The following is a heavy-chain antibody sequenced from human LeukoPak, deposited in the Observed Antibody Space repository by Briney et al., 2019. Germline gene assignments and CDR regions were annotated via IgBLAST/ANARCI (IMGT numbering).Heavy chain of an antibody. V-gene: IGHV3-30*02. CDR2: IRYDGSNI. CDR1: GFTFSIFG. D-gene: IGHD3-10*01. CDR3: AKDISAYGSGTSADY. J-gene: IGHJ4*02. Sequence: GGSLRLSCAASGFTFSIFGMHWVRQAPGKGLQWVAFIRYDGSNIYYADSVKGRFTISRDNSKNALYLQMSSPRAEDTAFYYCAKDISAYGSGTSADYWGQGTLVTVSS.